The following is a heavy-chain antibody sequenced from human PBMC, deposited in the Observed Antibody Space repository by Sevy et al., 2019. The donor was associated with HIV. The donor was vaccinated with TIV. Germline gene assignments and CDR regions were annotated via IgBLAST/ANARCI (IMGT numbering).Heavy chain of an antibody. Sequence: ASVKVSCKASGYTFTSYYMYWVRQAPGQGLEWMGIINPSGGSTSYAQKFQGRVTMTRDTSTSTVYMELSSLRSEDTAVYYCARNSDYGDSPPAIDYWGQGTLVTVSS. J-gene: IGHJ4*02. V-gene: IGHV1-46*01. CDR1: GYTFTSYY. D-gene: IGHD4-17*01. CDR3: ARNSDYGDSPPAIDY. CDR2: INPSGGST.